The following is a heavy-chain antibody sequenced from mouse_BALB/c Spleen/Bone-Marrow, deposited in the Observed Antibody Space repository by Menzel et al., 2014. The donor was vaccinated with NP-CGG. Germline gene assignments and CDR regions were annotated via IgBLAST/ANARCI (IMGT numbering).Heavy chain of an antibody. Sequence: EVKLMESGGGLVQPGGSLNLACVASGFDFGRYWMSWARQAPGKGLEWIGEINPGSSTINYSPSLKDKFIMSRDNAKNTLCLQMRKVRAEDTALYYCASQEYYGYDDNWGPRTPLTVSS. J-gene: IGHJ2*01. CDR2: INPGSSTI. V-gene: IGHV4-2*02. CDR3: ASQEYYGYDDN. CDR1: GFDFGRYW. D-gene: IGHD1-2*01.